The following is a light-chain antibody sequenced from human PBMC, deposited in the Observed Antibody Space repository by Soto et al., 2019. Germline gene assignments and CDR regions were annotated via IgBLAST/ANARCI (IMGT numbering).Light chain of an antibody. J-gene: IGKJ1*01. CDR1: QSVSSSY. CDR3: QQYGSSPRT. V-gene: IGKV3-20*01. Sequence: ESELTQSPGTLSLSPGERATLSCRASQSVSSSYLAWYQQKPGQAPRLLIYGASSRATGIPDRFSGSGSGTDFTLTISRLEPEDFAVYYCQQYGSSPRTFGQRTMVDIK. CDR2: GAS.